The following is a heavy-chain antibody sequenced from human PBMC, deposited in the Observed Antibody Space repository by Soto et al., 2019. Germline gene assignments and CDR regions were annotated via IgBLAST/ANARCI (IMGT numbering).Heavy chain of an antibody. CDR3: ARGKQLWLPYYGMDV. Sequence: ASVKVSCKASGYTFTSYGISWVRQAPGQGLEWMGWISAYNGNTNYAQKLQGRVTMTTDTSTSTAYMELRSLRSDDTAVYYCARGKQLWLPYYGMDVWGQGTTVTVSS. J-gene: IGHJ6*02. CDR1: GYTFTSYG. D-gene: IGHD5-18*01. V-gene: IGHV1-18*01. CDR2: ISAYNGNT.